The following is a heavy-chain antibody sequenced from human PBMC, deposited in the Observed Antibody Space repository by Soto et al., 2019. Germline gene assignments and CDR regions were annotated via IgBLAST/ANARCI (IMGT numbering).Heavy chain of an antibody. CDR2: IKQDGSEK. Sequence: EVQVVESGGGLAQPGGSLRLSCAASGLTFSSYWMTWVRQAPGKGLEWVANIKQDGSEKYYVDSVEGRFTISRDNAKNSLYLQMNNLRVEDTAVYYCARGQAIGDDPWGHGTLVTVSS. V-gene: IGHV3-7*01. D-gene: IGHD3-10*01. CDR1: GLTFSSYW. J-gene: IGHJ5*02. CDR3: ARGQAIGDDP.